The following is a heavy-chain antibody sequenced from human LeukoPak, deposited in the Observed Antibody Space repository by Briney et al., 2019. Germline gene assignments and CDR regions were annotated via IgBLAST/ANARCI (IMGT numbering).Heavy chain of an antibody. CDR3: ARGRRYSYGRHFDY. CDR1: GGSFSGYY. D-gene: IGHD5-18*01. J-gene: IGHJ4*02. CDR2: INHSGST. V-gene: IGHV4-34*01. Sequence: SETLSLTCAVYGGSFSGYYWSWIRQPPGKGLEWIGEINHSGSTNYNPSLKSRVTISVDTSKNQFSLKLSSVTAADTAVNYCARGRRYSYGRHFDYWGQGTLVTVSS.